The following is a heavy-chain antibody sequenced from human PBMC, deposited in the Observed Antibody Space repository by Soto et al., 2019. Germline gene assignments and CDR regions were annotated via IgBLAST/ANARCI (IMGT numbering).Heavy chain of an antibody. D-gene: IGHD5-18*01. CDR3: GRGRDTAMVTCFDY. Sequence: ASVKVSCKASGYTFTGYYMHWVRQAPGQGLEWMGWINPNSGGTNYAQKFQGWVTMTRDTSISTAYMELSRLRSDDTAVYYCGRGRDTAMVTCFDYWGQGTLVTVSS. CDR2: INPNSGGT. CDR1: GYTFTGYY. V-gene: IGHV1-2*04. J-gene: IGHJ4*02.